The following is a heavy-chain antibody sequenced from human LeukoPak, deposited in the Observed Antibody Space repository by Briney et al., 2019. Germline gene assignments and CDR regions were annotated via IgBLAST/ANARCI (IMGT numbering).Heavy chain of an antibody. D-gene: IGHD3-22*01. CDR1: GFTFSSYG. CDR3: ARGKYYYDSSGYPIFDY. J-gene: IGHJ4*02. CDR2: INWNGGST. V-gene: IGHV3-20*04. Sequence: GGSLRLSCAASGFTFSSYGMSWVRQAPGKGLEWVSGINWNGGSTGYADSVKGRFTISRDNAKNSLYLQMNSLRAEDTALYYCARGKYYYDSSGYPIFDYWGQGTLVTVSS.